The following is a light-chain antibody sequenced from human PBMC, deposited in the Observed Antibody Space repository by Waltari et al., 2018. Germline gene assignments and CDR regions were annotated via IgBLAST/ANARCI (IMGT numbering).Light chain of an antibody. CDR1: TSNLGHGND. CDR2: GNN. V-gene: IGLV1-40*01. J-gene: IGLJ2*01. CDR3: QSFDNMLSGGVV. Sequence: QSVLTQPPSVSGTPGQRVTSSCSGSTSNLGHGNDLHRYQHLPGTAPKLLIYGNNNRPSGVPDRFSGSKSGTSASLAITGLQADDEADYFCQSFDNMLSGGVVFGGGTKLAVL.